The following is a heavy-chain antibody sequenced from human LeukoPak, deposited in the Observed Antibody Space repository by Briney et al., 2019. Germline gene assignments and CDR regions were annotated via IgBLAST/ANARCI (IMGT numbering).Heavy chain of an antibody. D-gene: IGHD4-17*01. J-gene: IGHJ5*02. CDR1: GFTFSSYA. Sequence: QPGGSLRLSCAASGFTFSSYAMSWVRQAPGKGLEWVSAISGSGGSTYYADSVKGRFTISRDNSKNTLFLQMNSLRVEDTATYYCTKKRTTSVTDWFDPWGQGTLVTVSS. CDR3: TKKRTTSVTDWFDP. CDR2: ISGSGGST. V-gene: IGHV3-23*01.